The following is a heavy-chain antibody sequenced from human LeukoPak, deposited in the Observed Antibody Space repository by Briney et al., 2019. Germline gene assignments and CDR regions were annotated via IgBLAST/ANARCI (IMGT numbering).Heavy chain of an antibody. Sequence: SETLSLTCTVSGGSIRSYYWSWIRQPPGKGLEWIGYIYYSGSTDYNPSLKSRVTISVDTSRNQFSLSVSSVTAADTAVYYCARARGAIDYWGQGTLVTVSS. V-gene: IGHV4-59*01. D-gene: IGHD1-26*01. CDR1: GGSIRSYY. CDR2: IYYSGST. J-gene: IGHJ4*02. CDR3: ARARGAIDY.